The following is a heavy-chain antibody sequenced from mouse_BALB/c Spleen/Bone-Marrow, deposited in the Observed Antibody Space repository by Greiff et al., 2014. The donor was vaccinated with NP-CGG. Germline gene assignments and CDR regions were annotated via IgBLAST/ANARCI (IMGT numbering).Heavy chain of an antibody. V-gene: IGHV1S22*01. D-gene: IGHD1-1*01. CDR3: TRSGYYGSSYGYFDV. CDR1: GHTFTSYW. Sequence: GSELVRPGASVKLSCKASGHTFTSYWMHWVKQRPGQGLEWIGNIYPGSGSTNYDEKFKSKATLTVDTSSSTAYMQLSSLTSEDSAVYYCTRSGYYGSSYGYFDVWGAGTTVTVSS. J-gene: IGHJ1*01. CDR2: IYPGSGST.